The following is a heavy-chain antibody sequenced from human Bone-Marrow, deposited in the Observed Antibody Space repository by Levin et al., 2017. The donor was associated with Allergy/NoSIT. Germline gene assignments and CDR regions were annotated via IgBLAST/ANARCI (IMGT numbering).Heavy chain of an antibody. Sequence: EASVKVSCKASGGTFSSYAISWVRQAPGQGLEWMGGIIPIFGTANYAQKFQGRVTITADESTSTAYMELSSLRSEDTAVYYCARDSRSYGLGFDYWGQGTLVTISS. CDR3: ARDSRSYGLGFDY. D-gene: IGHD1-26*01. CDR2: IIPIFGTA. V-gene: IGHV1-69*13. CDR1: GGTFSSYA. J-gene: IGHJ4*02.